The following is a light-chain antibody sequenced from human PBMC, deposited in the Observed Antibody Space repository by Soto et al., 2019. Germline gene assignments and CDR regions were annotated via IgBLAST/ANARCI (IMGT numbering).Light chain of an antibody. Sequence: QLVLTQSSSASASLGSSVKLTCTLSSGHSTYTIAWHQQQPGKAPRYLMKLERSGSYNKGSGVPDRFSGSSSGADRYLTISNRQSEDEADYYCETWDSNTHTVFGGGTQLTVL. J-gene: IGLJ7*01. CDR1: SGHSTYT. V-gene: IGLV4-60*03. CDR3: ETWDSNTHTV. CDR2: LERSGSY.